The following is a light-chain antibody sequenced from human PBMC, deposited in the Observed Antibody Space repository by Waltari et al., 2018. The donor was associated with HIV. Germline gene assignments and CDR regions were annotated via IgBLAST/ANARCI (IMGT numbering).Light chain of an antibody. Sequence: SSELTQDPAVSVALGQTVRITCQGDSLRSYYASWYQQKPGQAPVLVNYGKNNRPSGIPDRFSGSSSGNTASLTITGAQAEDEADYYCNSRDSSGNHLGVFGGGTKLTVL. V-gene: IGLV3-19*01. CDR1: SLRSYY. CDR2: GKN. CDR3: NSRDSSGNHLGV. J-gene: IGLJ3*02.